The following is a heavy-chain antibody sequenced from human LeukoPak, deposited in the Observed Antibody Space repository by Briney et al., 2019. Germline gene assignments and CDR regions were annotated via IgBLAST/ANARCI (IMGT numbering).Heavy chain of an antibody. V-gene: IGHV3-23*01. D-gene: IGHD6-6*01. CDR2: ISGSGGST. CDR3: AKHVAYSSSSGAFDI. CDR1: GFTFSSFE. Sequence: PGGSLRLSCAASGFTFSSFEMNWVRQAPGKGLEWVSAISGSGGSTYYADSVKGRFIISRDNSKNTLYVQMNSLKAEDTAVYYCAKHVAYSSSSGAFDIWGQGTMVTVSS. J-gene: IGHJ3*02.